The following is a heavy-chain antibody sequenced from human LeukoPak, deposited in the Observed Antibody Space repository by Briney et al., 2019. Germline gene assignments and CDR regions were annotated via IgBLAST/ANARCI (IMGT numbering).Heavy chain of an antibody. Sequence: TGGSLRLSCAASGFTFSYYSMNWVRQAPGRGLELVSCISSSSSLIFYSDSVRGRFTISRDNAKNLLYLHMNSLRVEDTAVYYCAKVDRGDYSSSPVPYYNYYMNVWGKGTTVTVSS. V-gene: IGHV3-21*01. J-gene: IGHJ6*03. CDR3: AKVDRGDYSSSPVPYYNYYMNV. CDR1: GFTFSYYS. D-gene: IGHD6-13*01. CDR2: ISSSSSLI.